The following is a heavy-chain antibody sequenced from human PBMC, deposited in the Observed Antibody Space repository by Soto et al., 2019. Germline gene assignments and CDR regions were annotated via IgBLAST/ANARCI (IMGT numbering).Heavy chain of an antibody. CDR2: IKNKANSYTT. V-gene: IGHV3-72*01. Sequence: VQLVESGGGLVQPGGSLRLSCAASGFIFSDHDMDWVRQAPGKELEWVGRIKNKANSYTTEYAASVKGRFTISRDDSKNSLYLQMNSLKTEDTAVYYCTRISLVGATGGRYFDYWGQGTLLTVSS. CDR1: GFIFSDHD. J-gene: IGHJ4*02. D-gene: IGHD1-26*01. CDR3: TRISLVGATGGRYFDY.